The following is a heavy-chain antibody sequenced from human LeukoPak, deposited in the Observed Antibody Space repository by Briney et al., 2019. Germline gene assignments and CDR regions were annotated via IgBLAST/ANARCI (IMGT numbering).Heavy chain of an antibody. Sequence: SETLSLTCAVYGGSFSGYYWSWIRQPPGKGLEWIGEINHSGSTNYNPSLKSRVTISVDTSKNQFSLKLSSVTAADTAVYYCARGVLVGIRLRRSWFDPWGQGTLVTVSS. V-gene: IGHV4-34*01. D-gene: IGHD1-26*01. J-gene: IGHJ5*02. CDR3: ARGVLVGIRLRRSWFDP. CDR2: INHSGST. CDR1: GGSFSGYY.